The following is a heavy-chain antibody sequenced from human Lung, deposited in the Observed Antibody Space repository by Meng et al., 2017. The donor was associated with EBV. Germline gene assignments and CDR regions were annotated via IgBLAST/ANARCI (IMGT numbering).Heavy chain of an antibody. J-gene: IGHJ4*02. CDR3: ARGRRNEPLFDY. CDR1: GDSFSTQT. CDR2: LIAVFDKT. V-gene: IGHV1-69*13. Sequence: QGQLLQSGAEVKKPGSSVKVACKTSGDSFSTQTFSWVRQAPGQGPEWMGGLIAVFDKTKAAPRFQDRVTFTADESTSTAYMELSSLTFDDTAVYFCARGRRNEPLFDYWGQGTLVTVSS. D-gene: IGHD1-14*01.